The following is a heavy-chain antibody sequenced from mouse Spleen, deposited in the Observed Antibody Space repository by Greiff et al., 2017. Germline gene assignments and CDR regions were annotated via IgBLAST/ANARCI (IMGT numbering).Heavy chain of an antibody. Sequence: EVMLVESGGGLVKPGGSLKVSCAVSGFTFSSYAMSWVRQTPEKRLEWVATISSGGSYTYYPDSVKGRFTISRDNVKNTLYLQMSSLRSEDTAMYYCARHGITTATWYFDVWGAGTTVTVSS. CDR2: ISSGGSYT. D-gene: IGHD1-2*01. J-gene: IGHJ1*01. CDR3: ARHGITTATWYFDV. V-gene: IGHV5-9-1*01. CDR1: GFTFSSYA.